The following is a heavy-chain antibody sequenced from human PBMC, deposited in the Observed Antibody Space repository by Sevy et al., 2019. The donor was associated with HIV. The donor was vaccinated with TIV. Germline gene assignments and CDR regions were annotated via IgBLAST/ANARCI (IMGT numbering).Heavy chain of an antibody. CDR2: IKQDGSEK. V-gene: IGHV3-7*01. Sequence: GESLKISCAASGFTFSSYWMSWVRQAPGKGLEWVANIKQDGSEKYYVDSVKGRFTISRDNAKNSLYLQMNSLRAEDTAVYYCARDGYGYSYGVGRDAFDIWGQGTMVTVSS. CDR1: GFTFSSYW. D-gene: IGHD5-18*01. J-gene: IGHJ3*02. CDR3: ARDGYGYSYGVGRDAFDI.